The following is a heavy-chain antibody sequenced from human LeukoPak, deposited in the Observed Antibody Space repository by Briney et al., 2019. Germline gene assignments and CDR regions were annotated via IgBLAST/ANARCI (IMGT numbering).Heavy chain of an antibody. Sequence: PGGSVRLSCAASGFTFSSYAMHWVRQAPGKGLEWVAVISYDGSNKYYADSVKGRFTISRDNSKNTLYLQMNSLRAEDTAVYYCARPYDYVWGNYRYYFDYWGQGTLVTVSS. CDR1: GFTFSSYA. J-gene: IGHJ4*02. CDR3: ARPYDYVWGNYRYYFDY. D-gene: IGHD3-16*02. V-gene: IGHV3-30-3*01. CDR2: ISYDGSNK.